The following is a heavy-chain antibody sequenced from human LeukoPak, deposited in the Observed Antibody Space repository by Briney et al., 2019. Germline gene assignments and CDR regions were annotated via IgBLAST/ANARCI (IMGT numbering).Heavy chain of an antibody. Sequence: ASVKVSCKASGYTFTSYGISWVRQAPGQGLEWMGWIGAYNGNTNYAQKLQGRVTMTTDTSTSTAYMELRSLRSDDTAVYYCATGGATVTTGLFDYWGQGTLVTVSS. V-gene: IGHV1-18*01. CDR3: ATGGATVTTGLFDY. J-gene: IGHJ4*02. D-gene: IGHD4-17*01. CDR1: GYTFTSYG. CDR2: IGAYNGNT.